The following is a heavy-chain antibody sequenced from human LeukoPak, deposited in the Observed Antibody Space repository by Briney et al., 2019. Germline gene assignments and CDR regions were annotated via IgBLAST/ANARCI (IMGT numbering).Heavy chain of an antibody. CDR2: IRSKAYGGTA. V-gene: IGHV3-49*04. CDR1: GFTFGDYA. Sequence: GGSLRLSCTGSGFTFGDYAMNWVRQAPGKGLEWVGFIRSKAYGGTAEYAASVKGRITISRDDSKSIAYLQMNSLKTEDTAVYHCIRDLSNYYGSGSYYPLLYWGQGALVTVSS. CDR3: IRDLSNYYGSGSYYPLLY. D-gene: IGHD3-10*01. J-gene: IGHJ4*02.